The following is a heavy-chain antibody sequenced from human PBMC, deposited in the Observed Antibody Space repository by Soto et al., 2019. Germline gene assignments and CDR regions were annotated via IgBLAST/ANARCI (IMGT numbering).Heavy chain of an antibody. CDR3: ARNPEEMGYPYYFDY. J-gene: IGHJ4*02. V-gene: IGHV3-21*01. D-gene: IGHD5-18*01. CDR2: ISSGSAYI. Sequence: EVQVVESGGGLVKPGGSLRLSCVASGFPFGTYSMNWVRQAPGKGLEWVSSISSGSAYIYYADSVKGRFTISRDNAKNSLYLQMNSLRAEDTAVYYCARNPEEMGYPYYFDYWGQGTLVTVSS. CDR1: GFPFGTYS.